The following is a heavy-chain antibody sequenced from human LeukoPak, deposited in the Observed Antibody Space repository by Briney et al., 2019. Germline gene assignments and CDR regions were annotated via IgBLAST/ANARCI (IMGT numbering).Heavy chain of an antibody. D-gene: IGHD6-19*01. CDR2: ISSSGSYI. V-gene: IGHV3-21*01. J-gene: IGHJ6*02. Sequence: GGSLRLSCAASGFTFKTYTMTWVRQAPGKGLEWVSSISSSGSYISYADSMKGRFTISRDNAKNSLSLQMNSLRAEDTAVYYCARVGKGSSGWYYYYGMDVWGQGTTVTVSS. CDR1: GFTFKTYT. CDR3: ARVGKGSSGWYYYYGMDV.